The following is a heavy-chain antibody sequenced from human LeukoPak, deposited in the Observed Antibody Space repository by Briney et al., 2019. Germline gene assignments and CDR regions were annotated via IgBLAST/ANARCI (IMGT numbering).Heavy chain of an antibody. J-gene: IGHJ4*02. CDR1: GDSISSSSYY. CDR2: IYYSGST. V-gene: IGHV4-39*07. D-gene: IGHD1-14*01. CDR3: ARDITGSFDY. Sequence: PSETLSLTCTVSGDSISSSSYYWGWIRQPPGKGLEWIGSIYYSGSTYYNPSLKSRVTISVDTSKNQFSLKLSSVTAADTAVYYCARDITGSFDYWGQGNLVTVPS.